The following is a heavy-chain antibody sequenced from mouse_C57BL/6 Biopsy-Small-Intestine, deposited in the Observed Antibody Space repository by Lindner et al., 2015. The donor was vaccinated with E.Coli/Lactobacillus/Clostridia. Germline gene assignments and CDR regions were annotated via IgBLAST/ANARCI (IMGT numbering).Heavy chain of an antibody. Sequence: SVKVSCKASGYSFTSYSIHWVRQAPGQGLEWMGIVNPAGGTTTFARKLQGRVSFTRDMSTNTVYMELSSLTSEDTAMYYCARDSRPYDYWGQGTLVTV. CDR3: ARDSRPYDY. CDR2: VNPAGGTT. J-gene: IGHJ4*01. V-gene: IGHV1-59*01. CDR1: GYSFTSYS. D-gene: IGHD1-1*01.